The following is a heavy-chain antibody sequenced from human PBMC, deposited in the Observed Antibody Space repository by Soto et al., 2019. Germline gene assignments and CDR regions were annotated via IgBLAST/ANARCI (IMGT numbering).Heavy chain of an antibody. CDR1: GISVSSTQW. Sequence: SETLSLTCAVSGISVSSTQWWTWVRQAPGKGLEWLGEIYHIGSTRYNPSLKSRVTISVDTSNNHFSLKLSSVTAADTAVYYCARRYGGTFDYWGQGTLVTVSS. V-gene: IGHV4-4*02. J-gene: IGHJ4*02. D-gene: IGHD2-15*01. CDR3: ARRYGGTFDY. CDR2: IYHIGST.